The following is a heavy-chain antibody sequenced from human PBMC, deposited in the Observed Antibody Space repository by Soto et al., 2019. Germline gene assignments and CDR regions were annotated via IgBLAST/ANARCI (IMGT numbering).Heavy chain of an antibody. CDR2: INAGNGST. CDR3: ALGLVVVAASRVY. CDR1: GYTFTSYA. V-gene: IGHV1-3*01. D-gene: IGHD2-15*01. J-gene: IGHJ4*02. Sequence: ASVKVSWKASGYTFTSYAMHWVRQAPGQGLEWMGIINAGNGSTKYAQKFQGRVTMTRDTSTSTVYMELSSLRSEDTAVYYCALGLVVVAASRVYWGQGTLVTVSS.